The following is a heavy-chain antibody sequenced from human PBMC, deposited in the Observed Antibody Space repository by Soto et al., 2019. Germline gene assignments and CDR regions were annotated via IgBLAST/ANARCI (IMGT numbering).Heavy chain of an antibody. CDR3: ARLRRDWGDAFDL. Sequence: ASVKVSCKASGGSFGSSAISWVRQAPAQGLEWMGEIIPVFDKANYAQSFQGRLTITADEPTGTVFMQLSSLRSEDTAVYFCARLRRDWGDAFDLWGLGTLVTVSS. CDR1: GGSFGSSA. J-gene: IGHJ3*01. D-gene: IGHD3-16*01. CDR2: IIPVFDKA. V-gene: IGHV1-69*13.